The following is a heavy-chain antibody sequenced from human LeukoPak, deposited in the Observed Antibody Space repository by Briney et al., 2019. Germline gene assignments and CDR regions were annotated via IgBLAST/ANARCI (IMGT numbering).Heavy chain of an antibody. J-gene: IGHJ4*02. V-gene: IGHV3-23*01. CDR1: EFTFSSYA. D-gene: IGHD5-18*01. CDR3: AREMIQLPGYFDY. CDR2: FTGSGATT. Sequence: PGGSLRLSCAASEFTFSSYAMSWVRQAPGKGLEWVSTFTGSGATTYYADSVKGRFTISRDISKNTLYLYLQMNSLRAEDTAVYYCAREMIQLPGYFDYWGQGTLVTVSS.